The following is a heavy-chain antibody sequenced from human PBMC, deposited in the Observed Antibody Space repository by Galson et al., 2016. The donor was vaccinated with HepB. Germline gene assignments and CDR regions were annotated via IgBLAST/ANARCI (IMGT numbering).Heavy chain of an antibody. CDR2: IHNSGST. J-gene: IGHJ5*02. Sequence: TLSLTCTVSGGSISSGDYHWSWLRQHPGKGLEWIGYIHNSGSTYYNPSVKSRVNISLDTSKNQFSLNLSSVTAADTAVYYCARGLNIIGPWGQGTLVTVSS. CDR1: GGSISSGDYH. V-gene: IGHV4-31*03. CDR3: ARGLNIIGP. D-gene: IGHD2/OR15-2a*01.